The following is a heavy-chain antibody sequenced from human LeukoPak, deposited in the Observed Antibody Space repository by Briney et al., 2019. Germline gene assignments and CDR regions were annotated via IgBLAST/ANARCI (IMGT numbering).Heavy chain of an antibody. CDR1: GGSFSGYY. CDR3: ARGPDWYSSSWYYFDY. V-gene: IGHV4-34*01. J-gene: IGHJ4*02. D-gene: IGHD6-13*01. CDR2: INHSGST. Sequence: SETLSLTCAVYGGSFSGYYWSWIRQPPGKGLEWIGEINHSGSTNYDPSLKSRVTISVDTSKNQFSLKLSSVTAADTAVYYCARGPDWYSSSWYYFDYWGQGTLVTVSS.